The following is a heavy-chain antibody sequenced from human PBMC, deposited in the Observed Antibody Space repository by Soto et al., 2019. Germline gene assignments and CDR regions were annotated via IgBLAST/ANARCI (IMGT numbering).Heavy chain of an antibody. J-gene: IGHJ6*03. D-gene: IGHD6-13*01. CDR3: AGISSSYPYYYYYMDV. V-gene: IGHV4-39*01. CDR2: IYYSGST. CDR1: GGSISSSSYY. Sequence: QLQLQESGPGLVKPSETLSLTCTVSGGSISSSSYYWGWIRQPPGKGLEWIGSIYYSGSTYYNPSLKSRVTIAVDTSDNQFSLKLSSVTAADTAVYYCAGISSSYPYYYYYMDVWGKGTTVTVSS.